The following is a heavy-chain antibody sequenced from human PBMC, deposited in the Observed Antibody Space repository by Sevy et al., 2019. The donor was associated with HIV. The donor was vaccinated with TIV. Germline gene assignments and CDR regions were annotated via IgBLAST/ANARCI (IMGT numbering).Heavy chain of an antibody. CDR3: AKDVPDQSWYDDFSSGSPCFDY. Sequence: GGSLRLSCVGSGFRFGSQAMSWVRQAPGKGLEWVSGMSGRGDSRGYAHSVKGRFTISRDNSKNTVYLQMNSLTAEDTALYYCAKDVPDQSWYDDFSSGSPCFDYWGRGILVTVSS. CDR1: GFRFGSQA. D-gene: IGHD3-3*01. V-gene: IGHV3-23*01. CDR2: MSGRGDSR. J-gene: IGHJ4*01.